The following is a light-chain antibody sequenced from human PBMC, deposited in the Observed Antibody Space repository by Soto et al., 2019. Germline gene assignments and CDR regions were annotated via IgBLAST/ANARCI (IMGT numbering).Light chain of an antibody. Sequence: EIVLTQSPGTLSLSPGERATLSCRASQSVSSSYLAGYQQKPGQAPRLLIYGASSRATGIPDRFSGSGSGTDFTLTISRLEPEDFAVYYCQKYGSSPYTFGQWTKLEIK. V-gene: IGKV3-20*01. CDR1: QSVSSSY. CDR3: QKYGSSPYT. CDR2: GAS. J-gene: IGKJ2*01.